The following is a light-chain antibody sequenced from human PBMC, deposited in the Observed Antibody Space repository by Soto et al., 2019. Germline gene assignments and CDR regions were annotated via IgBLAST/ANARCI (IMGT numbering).Light chain of an antibody. J-gene: IGKJ4*01. CDR2: DAS. CDR3: QQNDNLPPLT. Sequence: DIQMTQSPSSLSASVGDRVTITCQASRDISNYLNWYQHKPGKVPKLLIYDASKLETGVPSRFGGSESGTDFTFTISSLQPEDVATYYCQQNDNLPPLTFGGGTKVEIK. CDR1: RDISNY. V-gene: IGKV1-33*01.